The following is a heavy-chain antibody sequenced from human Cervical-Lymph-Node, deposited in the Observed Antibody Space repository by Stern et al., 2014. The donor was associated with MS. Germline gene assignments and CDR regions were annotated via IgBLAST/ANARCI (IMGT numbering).Heavy chain of an antibody. CDR2: ISWNSGSV. CDR1: GFTFDDYA. J-gene: IGHJ5*02. D-gene: IGHD1-20*01. Sequence: VQLVQSGGGLVQPGRSLRLSCAASGFTFDDYAMHWVRQAPGKGLEWVSGISWNSGSVAYADSVKGRFTISRDNAKNSLYLQMNSLRAEDTALYYCAKAGGYNWNDVSRGWFDPWGQGTLVTVSS. CDR3: AKAGGYNWNDVSRGWFDP. V-gene: IGHV3-9*01.